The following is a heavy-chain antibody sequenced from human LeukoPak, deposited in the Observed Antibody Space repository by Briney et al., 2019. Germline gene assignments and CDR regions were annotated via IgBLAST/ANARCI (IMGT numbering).Heavy chain of an antibody. V-gene: IGHV3-21*01. J-gene: IGHJ3*02. D-gene: IGHD6-6*01. CDR1: GFTFSSYS. CDR2: ISSSSSYI. Sequence: GGSLRLSCAASGFTFSSYSMNWVRQAPGKGLEWVSSISSSSSYIYYADSVKGRFTISRDNAKNSLYLQMNSLRAEDTAVYYCARARIAARNDAFDIWGQGTMVTVSS. CDR3: ARARIAARNDAFDI.